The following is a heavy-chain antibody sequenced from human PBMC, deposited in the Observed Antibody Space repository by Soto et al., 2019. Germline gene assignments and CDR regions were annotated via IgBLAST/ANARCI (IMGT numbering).Heavy chain of an antibody. CDR1: DDSITSNNW. Sequence: QVQLQESGPGLVKPSETLSLTCTVSDDSITSNNWWSWVRQPPGKGLEWIGEVHHSGSTHYNPSLKARAAIAVDKSKNQFFLRLSSVTAADTAVYYCATEVYSSTGYAMDVWGQGTTVTVSS. V-gene: IGHV4-4*02. D-gene: IGHD6-19*01. J-gene: IGHJ6*02. CDR2: VHHSGST. CDR3: ATEVYSSTGYAMDV.